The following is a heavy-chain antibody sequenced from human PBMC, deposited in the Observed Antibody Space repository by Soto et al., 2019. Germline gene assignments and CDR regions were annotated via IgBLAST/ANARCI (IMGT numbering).Heavy chain of an antibody. Sequence: SETLSLTCTVSGGSISSYYWSWIRQPPGKGLEWIGYIYYSGSTNYNPSLKSRVTISVDTSKNQFSLKLSSVTAADTAVYYCARINILTGHDAFDIWGQGTMVTVSS. CDR1: GGSISSYY. D-gene: IGHD3-9*01. V-gene: IGHV4-59*01. CDR3: ARINILTGHDAFDI. J-gene: IGHJ3*02. CDR2: IYYSGST.